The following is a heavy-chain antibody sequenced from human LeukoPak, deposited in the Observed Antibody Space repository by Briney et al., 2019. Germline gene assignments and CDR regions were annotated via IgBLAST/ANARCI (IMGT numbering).Heavy chain of an antibody. V-gene: IGHV3-30*04. Sequence: GGSLRLSCEASGFNFHDFAMHWVRQAPGKGLEWVAVISNDERNKYYTDSVKGRFTISRDNSKSTVYLQMNSLRPEDTAVYYCARPSPPGDGYNPCDYWGPGALVIVSS. D-gene: IGHD5-24*01. J-gene: IGHJ4*02. CDR2: ISNDERNK. CDR3: ARPSPPGDGYNPCDY. CDR1: GFNFHDFA.